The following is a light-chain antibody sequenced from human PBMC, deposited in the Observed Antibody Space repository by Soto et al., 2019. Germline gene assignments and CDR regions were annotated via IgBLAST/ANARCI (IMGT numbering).Light chain of an antibody. J-gene: IGKJ1*01. CDR2: GAS. CDR1: QGVNNN. Sequence: EVVMTQSPATLSASPGERATLSCRASQGVNNNLAWYQQKPGQAPRLLIYGASTRATGVPARFIGSGSGAEFTITISSLQSEDLAVYYCQQYDDWPPWTFGQGTKVEVK. V-gene: IGKV3-15*01. CDR3: QQYDDWPPWT.